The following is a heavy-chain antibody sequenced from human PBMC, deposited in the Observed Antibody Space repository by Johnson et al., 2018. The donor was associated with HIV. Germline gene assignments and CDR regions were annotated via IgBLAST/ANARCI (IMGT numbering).Heavy chain of an antibody. CDR1: GFTFDDYA. V-gene: IGHV3-9*01. J-gene: IGHJ3*02. CDR3: AKAVSGSYDDAFDI. Sequence: VLLVESGGGLVQPGRSLRLSCAASGFTFDDYAMHWVRQAPGKGLEWVSGISWNRGSIGYAESGKGRFTISRDNAKNSLYLQMNSLRAEDTALYYCAKAVSGSYDDAFDIWGQGTMVTVSS. D-gene: IGHD1-26*01. CDR2: ISWNRGSI.